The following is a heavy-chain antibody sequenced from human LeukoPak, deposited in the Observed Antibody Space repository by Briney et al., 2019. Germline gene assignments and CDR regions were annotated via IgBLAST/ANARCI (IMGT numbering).Heavy chain of an antibody. J-gene: IGHJ3*02. Sequence: PSETLSLTCTVSGGSISSGGYYWSWIRQHPGKGLEWIGYIYYSGSTYYNPSLESRVTISVDTSKNQFSLKLSSVTAADTAVYYCARGATTYYYDSSGLGVFFDIWGQGTMVTVSS. D-gene: IGHD3-22*01. CDR3: ARGATTYYYDSSGLGVFFDI. CDR1: GGSISSGGYY. CDR2: IYYSGST. V-gene: IGHV4-31*03.